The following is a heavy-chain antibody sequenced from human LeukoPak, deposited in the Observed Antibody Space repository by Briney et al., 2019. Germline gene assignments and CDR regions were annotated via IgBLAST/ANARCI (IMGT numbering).Heavy chain of an antibody. CDR3: VRGLGSSGWYYFDY. J-gene: IGHJ4*02. CDR2: ISYDGSNM. CDR1: GFTLSTYP. D-gene: IGHD6-19*01. V-gene: IGHV3-30*04. Sequence: PGTSLRLSCAASGFTLSTYPMHWVRQAPGKGLEWVAVISYDGSNMYYADSVKGRFTISRDNYKNTLYLQMNSLRAKDTAVYCCVRGLGSSGWYYFDYWAQGTLVTVSS.